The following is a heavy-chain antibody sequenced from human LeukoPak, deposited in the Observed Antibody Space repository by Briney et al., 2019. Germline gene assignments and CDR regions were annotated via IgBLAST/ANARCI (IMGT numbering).Heavy chain of an antibody. D-gene: IGHD5-12*01. CDR3: ARDRGGYTTPYYFDY. Sequence: PGGSLRLSCAASGFTFSSYAMHWVRQAPGKGLEWVAVISYDGSNKYYADSVKGRFTISRDNSKNTLYLQMNSLRAEDTAVYYCARDRGGYTTPYYFDYWGQGTLVTVSS. CDR1: GFTFSSYA. J-gene: IGHJ4*02. V-gene: IGHV3-30-3*01. CDR2: ISYDGSNK.